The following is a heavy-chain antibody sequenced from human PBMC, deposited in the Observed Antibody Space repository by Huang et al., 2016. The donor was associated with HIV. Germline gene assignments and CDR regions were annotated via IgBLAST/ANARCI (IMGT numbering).Heavy chain of an antibody. CDR3: VKDQGHTFMVRYHFDF. CDR2: ISDDGSEK. V-gene: IGHV3-30*18. CDR1: GFTFSTYG. Sequence: CPASGFTFSTYGMHWVRQAPGTGLEWVTVISDDGSEKYYADSVKGRFTSSRDNSNNTLYLQRNSLRADDTAVYYCVKDQGHTFMVRYHFDFWGQGTLVTVSS. J-gene: IGHJ4*02. D-gene: IGHD3-10*01.